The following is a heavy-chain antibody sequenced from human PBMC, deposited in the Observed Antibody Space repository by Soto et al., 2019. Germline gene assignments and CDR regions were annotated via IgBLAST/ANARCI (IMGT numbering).Heavy chain of an antibody. J-gene: IGHJ4*02. CDR3: XRXRXSYALDY. V-gene: IGHV1-18*01. Sequence: QVQLVQSGAEVKKPGASVKVSCKASGYTFTSYGFSWVRQAPGQGLEWMGWISANNGNTNYAQKLQGRVTMTTDTSTSTAYMXXRSLXXXDTXVYYXXRXRXSYALDYWGQGTLVTVSS. D-gene: IGHD1-26*01. CDR2: ISANNGNT. CDR1: GYTFTSYG.